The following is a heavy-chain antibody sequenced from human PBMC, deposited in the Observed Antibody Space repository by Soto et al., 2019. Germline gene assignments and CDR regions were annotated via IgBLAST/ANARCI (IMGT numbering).Heavy chain of an antibody. Sequence: WGAAGFTCINTGVNWVLQAPGKGLEWVGRIKSKTDGGTTDYAAPVKGRFTISRDDSKNTLYLQMNSLKTEDTAVYYCTTDPSYDSSGYYYGDLLDYWGQGTLVTVSS. V-gene: IGHV3-15*07. CDR1: GFTCINTG. CDR2: IKSKTDGGTT. J-gene: IGHJ4*02. D-gene: IGHD3-22*01. CDR3: TTDPSYDSSGYYYGDLLDY.